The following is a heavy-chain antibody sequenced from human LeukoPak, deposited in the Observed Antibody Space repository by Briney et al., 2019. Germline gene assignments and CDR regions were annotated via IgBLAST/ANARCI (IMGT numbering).Heavy chain of an antibody. J-gene: IGHJ3*02. V-gene: IGHV3-21*01. CDR3: ARDDVLLGKYAYDI. CDR1: GFTFSSYS. Sequence: GGSLRLSCAASGFTFSSYSMNWVRQAPGKGLEWVSSISSSSSYIYYADSVKGRFTISRDNAKNSLYLQMNSLRAEDTAVYYCARDDVLLGKYAYDIWGQGTMVTVSS. CDR2: ISSSSSYI. D-gene: IGHD3-10*01.